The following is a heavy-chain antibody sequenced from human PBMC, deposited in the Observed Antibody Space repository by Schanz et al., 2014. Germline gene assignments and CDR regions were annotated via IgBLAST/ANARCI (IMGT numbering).Heavy chain of an antibody. CDR2: IDYAGST. CDR1: GFTFTNYA. V-gene: IGHV3-66*01. J-gene: IGHJ4*02. D-gene: IGHD6-19*01. CDR3: ASPPISVAGRVADY. Sequence: EVQLLESGGGLVQPGGSLRLSCAASGFTFTNYAMTWVRQAPGKGLEWVSLIDYAGSTNYADSVKGRMTVSRDTSKNALFLQMNNLRAEDTAVYYCASPPISVAGRVADYWGQGILVAVSS.